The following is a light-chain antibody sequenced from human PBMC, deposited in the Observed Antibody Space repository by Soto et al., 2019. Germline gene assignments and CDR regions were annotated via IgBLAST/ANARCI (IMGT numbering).Light chain of an antibody. J-gene: IGKJ4*02. Sequence: DVVMTQSPISLPVTLGQPASISCRSSQSLVYSDGNTYLNWFHQRPGQSPRRLIYKVSNRDSRGTDRFTARGSGTDFPLNISRVEDEDVGGFYCMQDTPWPATFGGGTKVEIK. V-gene: IGKV2-30*01. CDR2: KVS. CDR1: QSLVYSDGNTY. CDR3: MQDTPWPAT.